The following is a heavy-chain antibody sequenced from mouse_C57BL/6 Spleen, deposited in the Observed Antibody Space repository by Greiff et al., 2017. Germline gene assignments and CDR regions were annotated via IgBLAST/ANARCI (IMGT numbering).Heavy chain of an antibody. Sequence: VQLQQSGPELVKPGASVKISCKASGYTFTDYYMNWVKQSHGKSLEWIGDINPNNGGTSYNQKFKGKATLTVDKSSSTAYMELRSLTSEDSAVYYCARSLYYDSYFDYWGQGTTLTVSS. CDR2: INPNNGGT. D-gene: IGHD2-4*01. J-gene: IGHJ2*01. CDR1: GYTFTDYY. CDR3: ARSLYYDSYFDY. V-gene: IGHV1-26*01.